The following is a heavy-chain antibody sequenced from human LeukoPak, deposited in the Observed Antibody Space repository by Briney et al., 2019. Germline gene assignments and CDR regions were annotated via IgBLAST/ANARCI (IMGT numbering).Heavy chain of an antibody. CDR1: GFTFSNHN. D-gene: IGHD3-22*01. CDR2: INTSSIYI. J-gene: IGHJ4*02. V-gene: IGHV3-21*01. CDR3: ARDGIYYDSRGFDQ. Sequence: GGSRRLSCAASGFTFSNHNMNWVPQAPGKGLEWVSSINTSSIYIYYADSLKGRFTIPRDNAKNSLYLQMNSLRTEDTAVYYCARDGIYYDSRGFDQWGQGTQVTVSS.